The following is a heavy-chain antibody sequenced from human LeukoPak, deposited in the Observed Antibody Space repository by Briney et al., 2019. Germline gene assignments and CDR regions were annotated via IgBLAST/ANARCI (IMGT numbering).Heavy chain of an antibody. D-gene: IGHD1-26*01. CDR3: ARDHGSGSYWGPKFDY. CDR2: ISGSGGST. V-gene: IGHV3-23*01. J-gene: IGHJ4*02. Sequence: PGGSLRLSCAASGFPLSSYAMSWVRQASGKGLEWVSAISGSGGSTYYADSVKGRFTISRDNSKNTLYLQMNSLRAEDTAVYYCARDHGSGSYWGPKFDYWGQGTLVTVSS. CDR1: GFPLSSYA.